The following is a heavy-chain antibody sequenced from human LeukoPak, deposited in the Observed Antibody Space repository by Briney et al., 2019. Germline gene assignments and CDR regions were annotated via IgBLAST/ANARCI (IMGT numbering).Heavy chain of an antibody. CDR3: AKGKCSSNSCYVFDY. J-gene: IGHJ4*02. CDR2: TRYDGTDK. CDR1: GFTFSVYC. D-gene: IGHD2-2*01. Sequence: PGGTLRLSCAASGFTFSVYCMHWVRQPPGKGLEWVAFTRYDGTDKYYADSVRGRFTISRDNSKNTLYLQMNSLRAEDTAVYYCAKGKCSSNSCYVFDYWGQGTLVTVSS. V-gene: IGHV3-30*02.